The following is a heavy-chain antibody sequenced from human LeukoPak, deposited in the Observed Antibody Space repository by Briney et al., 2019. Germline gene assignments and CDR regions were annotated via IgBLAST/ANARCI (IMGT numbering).Heavy chain of an antibody. CDR2: INPSGGST. J-gene: IGHJ6*03. Sequence: ASVKVSCKASGYTFTTYYVHWVRQAPGQGLEWMGIINPSGGSTTYAQKFRGRLTMTRDMSTSTVYMELSSLRSEDTAVYYCARGAGLRNYPFNYYYYMDVWGKGTTVTVSS. D-gene: IGHD1-7*01. V-gene: IGHV1-46*01. CDR1: GYTFTTYY. CDR3: ARGAGLRNYPFNYYYYMDV.